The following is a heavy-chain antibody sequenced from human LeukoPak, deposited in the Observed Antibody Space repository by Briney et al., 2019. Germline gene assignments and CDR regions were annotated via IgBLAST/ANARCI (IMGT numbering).Heavy chain of an antibody. CDR3: ASQANYYDSSGYFIH. V-gene: IGHV4-31*03. CDR2: IYYSGSP. Sequence: SETLSLTCTVSGGPITSGGSYWSWIRQHPGEGLEWIGYIYYSGSPYYNPSLKSRLTISVDPSKKQFSLKLNSVTAADTAVYFCASQANYYDSSGYFIHWGQGILVTVSS. J-gene: IGHJ1*01. D-gene: IGHD3-22*01. CDR1: GGPITSGGSY.